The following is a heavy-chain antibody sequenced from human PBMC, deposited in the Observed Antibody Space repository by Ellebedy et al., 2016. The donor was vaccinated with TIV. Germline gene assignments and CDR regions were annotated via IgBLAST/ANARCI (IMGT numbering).Heavy chain of an antibody. J-gene: IGHJ4*02. CDR3: AGATFGDYLTFDY. V-gene: IGHV2-5*01. D-gene: IGHD4-17*01. CDR1: GFSLSDTGVR. Sequence: SGPTLVKPPQTLTLTCTVSGFSLSDTGVRVGWIRQPPGQALEWVALVYWTDDRRYRPSLKSRLTITKYTAKNQVVLRLTNMDPVDTATYYCAGATFGDYLTFDYWGQGTLVTVSS. CDR2: VYWTDDR.